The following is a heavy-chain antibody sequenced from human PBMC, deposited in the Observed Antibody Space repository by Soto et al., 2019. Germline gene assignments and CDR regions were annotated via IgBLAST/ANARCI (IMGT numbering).Heavy chain of an antibody. CDR1: GYTFTSYG. V-gene: IGHV1-18*01. D-gene: IGHD3-3*01. Sequence: SVKVSCKASGYTFTSYGISWVRQAPGQGLEWMGWINPDNDITNYAQNLQGRVTMTTETSTSTAYMELRSLRSDDTAVYYGARSYTFWSASDDWGQGTLVTVSS. CDR2: INPDNDIT. CDR3: ARSYTFWSASDD. J-gene: IGHJ4*02.